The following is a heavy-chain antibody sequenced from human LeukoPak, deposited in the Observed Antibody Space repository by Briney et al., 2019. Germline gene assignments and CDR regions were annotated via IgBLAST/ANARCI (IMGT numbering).Heavy chain of an antibody. Sequence: PGRSLRLSCSASGFTFDDYAMHWVRQAPGKGREWVGCIKSKTDAGTTDSAAPVQGRFTISRDDSKNTLYLQMNSLKNEDAGVYYCTTISVVVVSTTGGTFWGQGTLDTVSS. J-gene: IGHJ4*02. CDR1: GFTFDDYA. CDR2: IKSKTDAGTT. V-gene: IGHV3-15*01. D-gene: IGHD2-15*01. CDR3: TTISVVVVSTTGGTF.